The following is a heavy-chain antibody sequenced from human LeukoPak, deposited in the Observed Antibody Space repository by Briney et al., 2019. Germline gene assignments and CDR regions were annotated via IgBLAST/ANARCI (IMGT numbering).Heavy chain of an antibody. CDR3: AGYYVEMATISY. D-gene: IGHD5-24*01. Sequence: PSETLSLTCAVYGGSFSGYYWSWIRQPPGKGLEWIGEINHSGSTNYNPSPKSRVTISVDTSKNQFSLKLSSVTAADTAVYYCAGYYVEMATISYWGQGTLVTVSS. CDR2: INHSGST. V-gene: IGHV4-34*01. J-gene: IGHJ4*02. CDR1: GGSFSGYY.